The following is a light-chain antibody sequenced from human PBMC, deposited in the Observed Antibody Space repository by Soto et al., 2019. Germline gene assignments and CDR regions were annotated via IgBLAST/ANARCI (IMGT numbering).Light chain of an antibody. CDR2: EVS. CDR3: GSYLSTTTWM. CDR1: SRDIGSYDY. J-gene: IGLJ3*02. Sequence: QSVLTQPASVSGSPGQSITISCTGTSRDIGSYDYVSWYQQHPGKAPKLMIYEVSNRPSGVSNRFSGSKSGNTASLTISGLQAEDEADYYCGSYLSTTTWMFGGGTKLTVL. V-gene: IGLV2-14*01.